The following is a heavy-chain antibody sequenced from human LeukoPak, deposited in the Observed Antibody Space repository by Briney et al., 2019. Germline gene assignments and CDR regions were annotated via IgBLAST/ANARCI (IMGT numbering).Heavy chain of an antibody. CDR3: ARGAMPNDY. J-gene: IGHJ4*02. D-gene: IGHD2-2*01. CDR1: GGTFSSYA. V-gene: IGHV1-2*02. Sequence: ASVKVSCKASGGTFSSYAISWVRQAPGQGLEWMGWINPNSGGTNYAQKFQGRVTMTRDTSISTAYMELSRLRSDDTAVYYCARGAMPNDYWGQGTLVTVSS. CDR2: INPNSGGT.